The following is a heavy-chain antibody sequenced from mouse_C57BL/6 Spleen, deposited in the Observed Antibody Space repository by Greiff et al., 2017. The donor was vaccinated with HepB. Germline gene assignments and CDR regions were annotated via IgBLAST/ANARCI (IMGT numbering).Heavy chain of an antibody. D-gene: IGHD2-10*01. CDR1: GYTFTSYW. CDR2: INPSNGGT. J-gene: IGHJ3*01. Sequence: QVQLQQSGTELVKPGASVKLSCKASGYTFTSYWMHWVKQRPGQGLEWIGNINPSNGGTNYNEKFKSKATLTVDKSSSTAYMQLSSLTSEDSAVYYRAREGALLLGVSFAYWGQGTLVTVSA. V-gene: IGHV1-53*01. CDR3: AREGALLLGVSFAY.